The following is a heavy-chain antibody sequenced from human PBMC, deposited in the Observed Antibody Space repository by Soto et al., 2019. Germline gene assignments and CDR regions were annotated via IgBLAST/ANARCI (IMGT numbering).Heavy chain of an antibody. D-gene: IGHD3-10*01. J-gene: IGHJ4*02. Sequence: EVQLVESGGGLVQPGGSLRLSCAASGFTFSDHSMDWVRQAPGKGLEWVGRTRNKANSYTTEYAASVKGRFTISRDDSKNSLYPEMNSLKTEDTAVYYCARASRGGFDYWGQGSLVTVSS. CDR2: TRNKANSYTT. CDR1: GFTFSDHS. CDR3: ARASRGGFDY. V-gene: IGHV3-72*01.